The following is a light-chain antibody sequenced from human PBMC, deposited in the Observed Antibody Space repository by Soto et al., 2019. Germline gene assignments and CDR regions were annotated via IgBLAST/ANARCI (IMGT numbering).Light chain of an antibody. CDR2: DVT. CDR1: SSDVGGYNY. Sequence: QSVLTQPASVSGSPGQSIAISCTGTSSDVGGYNYVSWYQQHPGKAPKLTIYDVTNRPSGVSNRFSGSKSGNTTSLTIPGLQAEDEADYYCSSYTSSSTYVFGTGTKLTVL. V-gene: IGLV2-14*01. CDR3: SSYTSSSTYV. J-gene: IGLJ1*01.